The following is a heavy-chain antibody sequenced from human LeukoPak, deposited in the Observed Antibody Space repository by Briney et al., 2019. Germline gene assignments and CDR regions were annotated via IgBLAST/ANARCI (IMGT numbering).Heavy chain of an antibody. CDR2: ISYDGFNK. J-gene: IGHJ6*02. D-gene: IGHD2/OR15-2a*01. Sequence: GGSLRLSCAASGFTFSSYAMHWVRQAPGKGLEWVALISYDGFNKYYADSVKGRFTISRDNSKNTLYLQMNSLRAEDTAVYYCARPTLPYYYYGMDVWGQGTTVTVSS. CDR3: ARPTLPYYYYGMDV. V-gene: IGHV3-30-3*01. CDR1: GFTFSSYA.